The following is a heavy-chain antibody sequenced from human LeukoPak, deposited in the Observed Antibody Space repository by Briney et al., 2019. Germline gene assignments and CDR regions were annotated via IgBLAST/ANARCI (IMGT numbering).Heavy chain of an antibody. D-gene: IGHD1-26*01. Sequence: PSETLSLTCTVSGGSISSYYWSWIRQPPGKGLEWIGYIYYSGSTNYNPSLKSRVTISVDTSKNQFSLKLSSVTAADTAVYYCARLRTRATLGAFDIWGQGTMVTVSS. V-gene: IGHV4-59*01. CDR1: GGSISSYY. CDR2: IYYSGST. CDR3: ARLRTRATLGAFDI. J-gene: IGHJ3*02.